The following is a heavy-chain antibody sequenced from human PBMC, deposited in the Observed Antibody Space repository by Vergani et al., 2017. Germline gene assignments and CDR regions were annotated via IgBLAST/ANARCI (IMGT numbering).Heavy chain of an antibody. Sequence: EVQLVQSGAEVTKPGESLKISCQISGYSFTNYCIGWVRQMPGKGLEWMGIIHPADSDTRYSPSFQGQVTISVDKSISTAYLQRSSLRASDSAMYYCARLYGRDSSGSKYFDYWGQGTLVTVSS. CDR1: GYSFTNYC. CDR3: ARLYGRDSSGSKYFDY. J-gene: IGHJ4*02. V-gene: IGHV5-51*01. CDR2: IHPADSDT. D-gene: IGHD3-22*01.